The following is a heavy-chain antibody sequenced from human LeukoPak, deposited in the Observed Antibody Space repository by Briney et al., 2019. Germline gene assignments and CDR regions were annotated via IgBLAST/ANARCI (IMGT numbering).Heavy chain of an antibody. J-gene: IGHJ4*02. CDR2: ISGSGGST. V-gene: IGHV3-23*01. CDR3: AKLFGIVEVVAAID. CDR1: GFTFSSYT. Sequence: GGSLRLSCAASGFTFSSYTMSWVRQAPGKGLEWVSAISGSGGSTYYADSVKGRFTISRDNSKNTLYLQMNSLRAEDTAVYYCAKLFGIVEVVAAIDWGQGTLVTVSS. D-gene: IGHD2-15*01.